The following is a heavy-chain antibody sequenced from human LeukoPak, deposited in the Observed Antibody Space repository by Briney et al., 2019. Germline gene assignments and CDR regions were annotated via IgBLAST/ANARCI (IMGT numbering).Heavy chain of an antibody. CDR1: GGSFSGYC. CDR2: INHSGST. V-gene: IGHV4-34*01. D-gene: IGHD3-10*01. Sequence: PSETLSLTCAVYGGSFSGYCWSWIRQPPGKGLEWIGEINHSGSTNYNPSLKSRVTISVDTSKNQFSLKLSSVTAADTAVYYCARHSFATHRGVIITGRWFDPWGQGTLVTVSS. CDR3: ARHSFATHRGVIITGRWFDP. J-gene: IGHJ5*02.